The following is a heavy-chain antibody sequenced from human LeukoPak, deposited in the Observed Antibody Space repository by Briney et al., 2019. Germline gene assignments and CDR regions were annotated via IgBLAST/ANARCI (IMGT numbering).Heavy chain of an antibody. D-gene: IGHD7-27*01. CDR3: TAGDLDAFDV. J-gene: IGHJ3*01. CDR1: GFPFSNAW. V-gene: IGHV3-15*01. Sequence: GGSLRLSCAASGFPFSNAWMRWVRQAPGKGLEWVSLSKSRGEGATTDYAAPVKGRFTISRDDSKNTLYLQMHSLKPEDTAVYYCTAGDLDAFDVWGQGTMVIVSS. CDR2: SKSRGEGATT.